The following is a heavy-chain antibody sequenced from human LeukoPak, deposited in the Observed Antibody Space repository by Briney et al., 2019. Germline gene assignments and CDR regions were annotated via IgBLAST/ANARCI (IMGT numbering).Heavy chain of an antibody. CDR2: IYYSGST. V-gene: IGHV4-59*01. J-gene: IGHJ5*02. CDR1: GGSISSYY. CDR3: ARGYFWSGYLSWFDP. Sequence: SETLSLTCTVSGGSISSYYWSWIRQPPGEGLEWIGYIYYSGSTDSNPSLKSRFAMSVDTSKNQFFLKLSSVTAADTAVYYCARGYFWSGYLSWFDPWGQGTLVNVSS. D-gene: IGHD3-3*01.